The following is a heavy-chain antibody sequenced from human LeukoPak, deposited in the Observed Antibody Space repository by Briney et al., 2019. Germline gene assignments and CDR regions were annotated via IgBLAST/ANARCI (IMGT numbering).Heavy chain of an antibody. D-gene: IGHD3-22*01. CDR2: ISYSGGT. CDR1: GGSISSSSYY. J-gene: IGHJ5*02. CDR3: ASLNAAYYYDSSGKPRGWFDP. Sequence: SETLSLTCTVSGGSISSSSYYWGWIRQPPGKGLEWIGSISYSGGTYYNPSLKSRVTISVDTSKNQFSLKLSSVTAADTAVYYCASLNAAYYYDSSGKPRGWFDPWGQGTLVTVSS. V-gene: IGHV4-39*01.